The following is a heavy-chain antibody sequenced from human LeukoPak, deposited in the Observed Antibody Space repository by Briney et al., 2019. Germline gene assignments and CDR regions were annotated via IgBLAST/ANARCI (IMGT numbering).Heavy chain of an antibody. D-gene: IGHD2-21*01. CDR2: MNPNSGNT. Sequence: ASVKVSCKASGYTFTSYDINWVRQATGQGLEWMGWMNPNSGNTGYAQKFQGRVTMTRNTSISTAYTELSSLRSEDTAVYYCARGGLAYCGGDCWGQGTLVTVSS. CDR1: GYTFTSYD. V-gene: IGHV1-8*01. J-gene: IGHJ4*02. CDR3: ARGGLAYCGGDC.